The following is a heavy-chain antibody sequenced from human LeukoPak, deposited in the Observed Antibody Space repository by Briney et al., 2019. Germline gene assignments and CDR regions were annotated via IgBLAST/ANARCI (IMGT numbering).Heavy chain of an antibody. CDR3: ARGRQDVNMILVVMAGVSYYLDV. D-gene: IGHD3-22*01. CDR2: IYYSGST. J-gene: IGHJ6*03. Sequence: SQTLSLTCTVSGGSISSGGYYWSWIRQHPGKGLEWIGYIYYSGSTYYNPSLKSRVTISVDTSKNQFSLKLRSVTAADTAVYYCARGRQDVNMILVVMAGVSYYLDVWSKGTTVTVS. V-gene: IGHV4-31*03. CDR1: GGSISSGGYY.